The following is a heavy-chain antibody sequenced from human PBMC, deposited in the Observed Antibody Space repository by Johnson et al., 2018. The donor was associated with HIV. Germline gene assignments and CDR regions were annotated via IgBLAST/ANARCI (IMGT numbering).Heavy chain of an antibody. CDR3: AKDRTSAQSAFDI. Sequence: QVQLVESGGGVVQPGRSLRLSCAASGFTFSSYGMHWVRQAPGKGLEWVAIISYDGSNKHYADSVKGRFTISRDNSKNTLYLQMNSLRAEDTAVYYCAKDRTSAQSAFDIWGQGTMVTVSS. CDR2: ISYDGSNK. V-gene: IGHV3-33*05. D-gene: IGHD1-1*01. J-gene: IGHJ3*02. CDR1: GFTFSSYG.